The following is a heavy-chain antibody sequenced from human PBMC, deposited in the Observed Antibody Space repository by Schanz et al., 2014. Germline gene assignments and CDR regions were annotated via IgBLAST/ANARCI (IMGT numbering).Heavy chain of an antibody. CDR3: ARENLNWEAFDI. J-gene: IGHJ3*02. CDR1: GFTFSRYW. D-gene: IGHD7-27*01. CDR2: IKQDGSEK. Sequence: EVQLVESGGGLVQPGGSLRLSCAASGFTFSRYWMSWVRQAPGKGLQWVANIKQDGSEKYYVDSVKGRFTISRDNSKNSLYLQMTSLRGEDTAVYYCARENLNWEAFDIWGQGTVVTVSS. V-gene: IGHV3-7*03.